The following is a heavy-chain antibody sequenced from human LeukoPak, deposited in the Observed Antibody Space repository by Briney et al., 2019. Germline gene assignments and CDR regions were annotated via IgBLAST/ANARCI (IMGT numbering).Heavy chain of an antibody. Sequence: GASVKVSCKASGYTFTSYDINWVRQATGQGLEWMGWMNPNSGNTGYAQKFQGRVTMTRNTSISTAYMELSSLRSEDTAVYYCAGMSYYYGSGSYPHDYWGQGTLVTVSS. CDR2: MNPNSGNT. CDR3: AGMSYYYGSGSYPHDY. J-gene: IGHJ4*02. V-gene: IGHV1-8*01. CDR1: GYTFTSYD. D-gene: IGHD3-10*01.